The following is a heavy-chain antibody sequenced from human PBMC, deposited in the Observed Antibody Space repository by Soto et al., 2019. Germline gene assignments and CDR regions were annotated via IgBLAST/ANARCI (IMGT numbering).Heavy chain of an antibody. D-gene: IGHD3-9*01. CDR3: ARLEGLATISYYFDF. V-gene: IGHV4-39*01. Sequence: PSETLSLSCSVSGDSINSDKYYWGWIRQPPGKGLEWIGSIYYRGNTYYNPSLQTRVTISLDKSKSKFSLKLNSVTAADSAVYFCARLEGLATISYYFDFWGQGALVTVPQ. CDR2: IYYRGNT. CDR1: GDSINSDKYY. J-gene: IGHJ4*02.